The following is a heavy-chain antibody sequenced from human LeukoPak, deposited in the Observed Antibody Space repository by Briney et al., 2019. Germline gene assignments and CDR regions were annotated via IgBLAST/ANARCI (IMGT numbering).Heavy chain of an antibody. J-gene: IGHJ4*02. D-gene: IGHD2-15*01. CDR2: ISGSGGNT. CDR1: GFTLSSYG. CDR3: TRKTPGRTPFDY. V-gene: IGHV3-23*01. Sequence: QPGGSLRLSCAASGFTLSSYGMTWVRQAPGKGLEWVSAISGSGGNTYYANSVRGRFTISRDNSKNTLYLQMDSLRAEDTAIYYCTRKTPGRTPFDYWGQGILVTVSS.